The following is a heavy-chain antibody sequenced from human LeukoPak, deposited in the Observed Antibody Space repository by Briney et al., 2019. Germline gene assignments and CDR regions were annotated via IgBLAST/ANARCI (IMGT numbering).Heavy chain of an antibody. J-gene: IGHJ4*02. CDR2: ISGSGGST. CDR3: AKVPIAAAGTLPFDY. D-gene: IGHD6-13*01. V-gene: IGHV3-23*01. CDR1: GFTFSSYA. Sequence: GGSLRLSRAASGFTFSSYAMSWVRQAPGKGLEWVSAISGSGGSTYYADSVKGRFTISRDNSKNTLYLQMNSLRAEDTAVYYCAKVPIAAAGTLPFDYWGQGTLVTVSS.